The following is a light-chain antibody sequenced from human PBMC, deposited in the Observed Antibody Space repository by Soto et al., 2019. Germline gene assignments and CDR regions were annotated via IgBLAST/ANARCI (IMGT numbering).Light chain of an antibody. CDR1: QGIGSA. Sequence: AIQLTQSPSSLSASVGGRVTITCRASQGIGSALAWYQQTPGKAPQLLMFDAANLVSGVPSRFSGSGSGTDVTLTISSLQPQDFATYFCQQFNSYPLTFGGATKVAIK. J-gene: IGKJ4*01. CDR3: QQFNSYPLT. CDR2: DAA. V-gene: IGKV1-13*02.